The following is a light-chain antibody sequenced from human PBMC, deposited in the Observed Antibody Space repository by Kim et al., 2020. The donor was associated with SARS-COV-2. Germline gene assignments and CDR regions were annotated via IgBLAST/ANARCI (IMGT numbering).Light chain of an antibody. V-gene: IGLV3-25*03. J-gene: IGLJ1*01. Sequence: SPRQTARITCSRDTLPEKQTYWYQQKSGQAPLLVIYKDNERPSGIPGRFSGSSSGTTVTLTISGVQAEDDADYYCQSADGSGTYVFGTGTKVTVL. CDR1: TLPEKQ. CDR3: QSADGSGTYV. CDR2: KDN.